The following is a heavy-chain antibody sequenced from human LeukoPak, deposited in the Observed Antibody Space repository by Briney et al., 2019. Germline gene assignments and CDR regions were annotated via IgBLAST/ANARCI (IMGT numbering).Heavy chain of an antibody. D-gene: IGHD3-22*01. CDR1: GFTFGDYA. CDR3: TRVPTYYYDSSGLHFDY. V-gene: IGHV3-49*04. J-gene: IGHJ4*02. Sequence: GSLRLSCTTSGFTFGDYAMSWVRQAPGTGLEWVGFIKSKDYGGTTECAASVKGRFTISRDDSKSIAYLQMNSLKTEDTAVYYCTRVPTYYYDSSGLHFDYWGQGTLVTVSS. CDR2: IKSKDYGGTT.